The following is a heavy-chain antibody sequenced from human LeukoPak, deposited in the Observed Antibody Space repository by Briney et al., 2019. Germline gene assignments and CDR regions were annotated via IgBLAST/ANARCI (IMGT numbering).Heavy chain of an antibody. D-gene: IGHD2-2*02. CDR1: GFTFGDYA. CDR3: TAMGYCSSTSCYNDY. CDR2: IRSKAYGGTT. V-gene: IGHV3-49*04. J-gene: IGHJ4*02. Sequence: AGGSLRLSCTASGFTFGDYAMSWVRQAPGKGLEWVGFIRSKAYGGTTEYAASVKGRFTISRDDSKSIAYLQMNSLKTEDTAVYYCTAMGYCSSTSCYNDYWGQGTLVTVSS.